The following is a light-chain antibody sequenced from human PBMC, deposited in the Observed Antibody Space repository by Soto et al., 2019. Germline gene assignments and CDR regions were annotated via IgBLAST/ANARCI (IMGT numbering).Light chain of an antibody. J-gene: IGKJ1*01. CDR2: KAS. CDR3: QQSYSTTWT. CDR1: QTISSW. Sequence: DIPMTQSPSTLSGSVGDRVTITCRASQTISSWLAWYQQKPGKAPKLLIYKASTLKSGVPSRFSGSGSGTDFTLTISSLQPEDFATYYCQQSYSTTWTFGQGTKVDIK. V-gene: IGKV1-5*03.